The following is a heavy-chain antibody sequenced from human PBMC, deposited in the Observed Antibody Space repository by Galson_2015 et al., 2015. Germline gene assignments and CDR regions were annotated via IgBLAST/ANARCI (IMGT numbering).Heavy chain of an antibody. J-gene: IGHJ3*02. CDR3: ARGFSSSSWPHAFDI. V-gene: IGHV3-33*01. CDR1: GFTFSSYG. D-gene: IGHD6-13*01. CDR2: IWYDGGNK. Sequence: SLRLSCAASGFTFSSYGMHWVRQAPGKGLEWVAVIWYDGGNKYYADSVKGRFTISRDNSKNTLYLQMNSLRAEDTAVYYCARGFSSSSWPHAFDIWGQGTMVTVSS.